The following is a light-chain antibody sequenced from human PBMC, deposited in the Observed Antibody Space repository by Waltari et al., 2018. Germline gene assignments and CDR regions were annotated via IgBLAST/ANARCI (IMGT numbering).Light chain of an antibody. CDR2: LNSDGSH. CDR1: SGHSSYA. V-gene: IGLV4-69*01. J-gene: IGLJ3*02. CDR3: QTWGTGIWV. Sequence: QLVLTQSPSASASLGASVKLTSTLSSGHSSYAIASHQQQPEKGPRYLMKLNSDGSHSKGDGIPDRFSGSSSGAERYLTISSLQSEDEADYYCQTWGTGIWVFGGGTKLTVL.